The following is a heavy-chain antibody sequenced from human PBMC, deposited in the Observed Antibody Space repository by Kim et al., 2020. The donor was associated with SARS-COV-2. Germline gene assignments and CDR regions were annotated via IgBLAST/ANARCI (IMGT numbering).Heavy chain of an antibody. V-gene: IGHV1-8*01. CDR3: ARRHLSMDV. CDR2: GNT. Sequence: GNTGTAQRFQGRVTMTRKTSISTAYMELSSLRSEDTAVYFCARRHLSMDVWGQGTTVTVSS. J-gene: IGHJ6*02.